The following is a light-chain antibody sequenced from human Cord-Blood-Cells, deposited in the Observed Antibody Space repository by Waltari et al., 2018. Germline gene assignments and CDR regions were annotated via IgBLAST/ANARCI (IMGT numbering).Light chain of an antibody. Sequence: EIVLPQSPGTLSFSTGERATLSCRASQSVRSSYLAWYQQKPGQAPRLLIYGASSRATGIPDRFSGSGSGTDFTLTISRLEPEDFAVYYCQQYGSSPLTFGGGTKVEIK. CDR1: QSVRSSY. CDR3: QQYGSSPLT. V-gene: IGKV3-20*01. J-gene: IGKJ4*01. CDR2: GAS.